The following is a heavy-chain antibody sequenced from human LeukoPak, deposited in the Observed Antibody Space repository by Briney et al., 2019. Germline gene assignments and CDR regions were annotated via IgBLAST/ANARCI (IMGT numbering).Heavy chain of an antibody. V-gene: IGHV1-2*02. D-gene: IGHD3-3*01. CDR2: INPNSGGT. CDR3: ARDAEPLRFLEWFPMNY. J-gene: IGHJ4*02. CDR1: GYTFTGYY. Sequence: GASVKVSCKASGYTFTGYYMHWVRQAPGQGLEWMGWINPNSGGTNYAQKFQGRVTMTRDTSISTAYMELSRLRSDDTAVYYCARDAEPLRFLEWFPMNYWGQGTLVTVSS.